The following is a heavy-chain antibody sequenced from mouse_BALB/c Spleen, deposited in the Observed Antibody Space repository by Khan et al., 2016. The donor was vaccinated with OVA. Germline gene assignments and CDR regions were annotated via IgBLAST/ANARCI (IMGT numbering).Heavy chain of an antibody. J-gene: IGHJ4*01. CDR2: IGPGSSNT. CDR3: ARENYYGRSCYAMDY. V-gene: IGHV1S41*01. Sequence: DLVKPGTSVKLSCKASGYTFTSYWINWIKQRPGQGLEWIGRIGPGSSNTYYNEMFKGKAALTVDTSSNIAYIQLSSLSSEDSAVYFGARENYYGRSCYAMDYWGQGTSVTVSS. CDR1: GYTFTSYW. D-gene: IGHD1-1*01.